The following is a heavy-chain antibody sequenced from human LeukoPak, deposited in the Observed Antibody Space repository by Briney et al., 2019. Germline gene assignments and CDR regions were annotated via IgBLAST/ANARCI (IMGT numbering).Heavy chain of an antibody. CDR3: ARDKGRVVAKGERWRDIKGRNYYGMDV. D-gene: IGHD2-15*01. V-gene: IGHV4-59*01. J-gene: IGHJ6*04. CDR2: IYYSGST. CDR1: GGSFSGYY. Sequence: KPSETLSLTCAVYGGSFSGYYWSWIRQPPGKGLEWIGYIYYSGSTNYNPSLKSRVTMSVDTSKNQFSLKLSSVTAADTAVYYCARDKGRVVAKGERWRDIKGRNYYGMDVWGKGTTVTVSS.